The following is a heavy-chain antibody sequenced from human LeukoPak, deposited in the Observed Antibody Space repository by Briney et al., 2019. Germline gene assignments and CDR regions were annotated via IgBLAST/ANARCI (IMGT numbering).Heavy chain of an antibody. D-gene: IGHD6-19*01. CDR3: ARGGYSSGWYRD. Sequence: HPGGSLRLSCAASGFTFSTYWMTWVRQAPGKGPEWVANIKEDGSATYYVDSVKGRFTISRDNAKKSLYLQMNSLRAEDTAVYYCARGGYSSGWYRDWGQGTLVTVSS. CDR1: GFTFSTYW. J-gene: IGHJ4*02. V-gene: IGHV3-7*04. CDR2: IKEDGSAT.